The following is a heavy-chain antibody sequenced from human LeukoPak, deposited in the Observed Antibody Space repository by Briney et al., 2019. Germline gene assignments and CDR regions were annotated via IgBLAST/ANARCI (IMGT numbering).Heavy chain of an antibody. D-gene: IGHD3-10*01. Sequence: PSETLSLTCTVSGGSVSSSSYYWGWIRQPPGKGLEWIGSIYYSGSTYYNPSLKSRVTISVDTSKNQFSLKLSSVTAADTAVYYCARDPGTGYFGPGIPYYYWGQGTLVTVSS. V-gene: IGHV4-39*07. J-gene: IGHJ4*02. CDR1: GGSVSSSSYY. CDR2: IYYSGST. CDR3: ARDPGTGYFGPGIPYYY.